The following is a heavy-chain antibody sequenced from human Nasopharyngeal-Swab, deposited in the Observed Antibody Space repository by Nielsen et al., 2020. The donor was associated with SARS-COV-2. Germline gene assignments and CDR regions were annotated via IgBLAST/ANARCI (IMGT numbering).Heavy chain of an antibody. V-gene: IGHV1-69*13. CDR3: ARDQAGGGVLGY. CDR1: GGTFSSYA. D-gene: IGHD2-8*02. Sequence: SVKVSCKASGGTFSSYAISWVRQAPGQGLEWMGGIIPICGTANYAQKFQGRVTITADESTSTAYMELSSRRSEDTAVYYCARDQAGGGVLGYWGQGTLVTVSS. J-gene: IGHJ4*02. CDR2: IIPICGTA.